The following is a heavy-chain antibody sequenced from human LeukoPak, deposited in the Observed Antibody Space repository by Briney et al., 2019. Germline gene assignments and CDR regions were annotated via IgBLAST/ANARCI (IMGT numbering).Heavy chain of an antibody. Sequence: PSETLSLTCAVSGGSISSNNWWSWVRQPPGKGLEWIGEIYHSGSTNYSPSLKSRVTISVDKSKNQFSLKLSSVTAADTAVYYCATCSAGGCHLDFDIWGQGTVVTVSS. D-gene: IGHD2-15*01. CDR1: GGSISSNNW. CDR3: ATCSAGGCHLDFDI. CDR2: IYHSGST. J-gene: IGHJ3*02. V-gene: IGHV4-4*02.